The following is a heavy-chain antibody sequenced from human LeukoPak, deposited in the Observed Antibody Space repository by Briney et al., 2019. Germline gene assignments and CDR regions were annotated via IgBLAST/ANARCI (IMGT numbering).Heavy chain of an antibody. CDR2: ISYDGSNK. J-gene: IGHJ4*02. D-gene: IGHD6-13*01. CDR1: GFTFSSYA. CDR3: ARDDSSSWLVGGGFDY. V-gene: IGHV3-30-3*01. Sequence: PGGSLRLSCAASGFTFSSYAMHWVRQAPGKGLEWVAVISYDGSNKYYADSMKGRFTISRVNSKNTLYLQMNSLRAEDTAVYYCARDDSSSWLVGGGFDYWGQGTLVTVSS.